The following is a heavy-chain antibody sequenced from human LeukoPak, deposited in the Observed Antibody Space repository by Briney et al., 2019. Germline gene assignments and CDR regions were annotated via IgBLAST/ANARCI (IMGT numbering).Heavy chain of an antibody. CDR3: AKDTYYDSSGYDDAFDI. V-gene: IGHV3-23*01. J-gene: IGHJ3*02. Sequence: GGSLRLYCAASGFTFSSYAMSWVRQAPGKGLEWVSAIGGSGGSTYYADSVKGRFTISRDNSKNTLYLQMNSLRAEDTAVYYCAKDTYYDSSGYDDAFDIWGQGTMVTVSS. CDR2: IGGSGGST. D-gene: IGHD3-22*01. CDR1: GFTFSSYA.